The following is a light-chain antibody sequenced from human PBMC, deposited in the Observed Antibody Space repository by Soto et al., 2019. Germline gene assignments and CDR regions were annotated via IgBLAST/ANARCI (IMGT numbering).Light chain of an antibody. CDR2: AAS. CDR3: HQSYITPLT. J-gene: IGKJ3*01. Sequence: DIQMTQSPSSLSASVGDRVTITCRASQSISSYLNWYQQKPGKAPKLLIYAASSLQSGVPSRFSGSGSGTDFTLTISSLQLEDFATYYCHQSYITPLTFGPGTKVDI. CDR1: QSISSY. V-gene: IGKV1-39*01.